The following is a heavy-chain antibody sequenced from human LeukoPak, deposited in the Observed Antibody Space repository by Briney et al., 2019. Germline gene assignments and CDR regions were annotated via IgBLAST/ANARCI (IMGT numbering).Heavy chain of an antibody. D-gene: IGHD3-10*01. J-gene: IGHJ5*02. CDR1: GGSITSDDYY. CDR3: ARDVTRSGSYPWFDP. V-gene: IGHV4-39*07. CDR2: IYYTGST. Sequence: SETLSLTCTVSGGSITSDDYYWGWIRQPPGKELEWIGSIYYTGSTYFNPSLKSRVSLSVATSKNQFSLKLSSVTAADTAVYYCARDVTRSGSYPWFDPWGQGTLVTVSS.